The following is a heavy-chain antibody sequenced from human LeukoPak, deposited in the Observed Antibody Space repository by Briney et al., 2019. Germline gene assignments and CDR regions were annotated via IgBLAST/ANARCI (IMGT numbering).Heavy chain of an antibody. D-gene: IGHD3-16*01. CDR2: ISGYNANT. CDR1: GYTFTSYG. V-gene: IGHV1-18*01. CDR3: ARHNPARRFLDY. J-gene: IGHJ4*02. Sequence: ASVKVSCKLSGYTFTSYGISWVRQAPGQGLEWMGWISGYNANTNYAQNLQGRVTMTTDTSTNTVNMELRSLRSDDTAVYYCARHNPARRFLDYWGQGTLITVSS.